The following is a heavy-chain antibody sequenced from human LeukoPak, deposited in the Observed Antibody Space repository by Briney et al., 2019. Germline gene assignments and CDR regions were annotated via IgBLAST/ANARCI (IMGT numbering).Heavy chain of an antibody. V-gene: IGHV3-53*01. CDR2: IYSGGST. D-gene: IGHD3-22*01. J-gene: IGHJ4*02. Sequence: PGGSLRLSCAASGFTVSSNYMSWVRQAPGKGLGWGSVIYSGGSTYYADSVKGRFTISRDNSKNTLYLQMNSLRAEDTAVYYCAREGYYYDSSGRFDYWGQGTLVTVSS. CDR3: AREGYYYDSSGRFDY. CDR1: GFTVSSNY.